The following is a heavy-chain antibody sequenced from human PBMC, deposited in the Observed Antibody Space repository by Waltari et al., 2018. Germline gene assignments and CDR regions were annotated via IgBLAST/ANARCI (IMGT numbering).Heavy chain of an antibody. D-gene: IGHD2-15*01. V-gene: IGHV1-2*02. J-gene: IGHJ3*02. CDR3: ARERMNDAFDI. CDR2: INPNSGDA. Sequence: QVQLVQSGAEVKKPGASVKVSCKASGYTFTGYYMNWVRQVPGQGLEWMGWINPNSGDAKYTQKFQGRVAMTRDTSISTAYMDLSSLRSDDTAIYYRARERMNDAFDIWGQGTMVTVS. CDR1: GYTFTGYY.